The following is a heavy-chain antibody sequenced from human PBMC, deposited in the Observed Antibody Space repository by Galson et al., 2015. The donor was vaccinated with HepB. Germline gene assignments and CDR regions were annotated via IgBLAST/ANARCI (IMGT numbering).Heavy chain of an antibody. CDR1: GFTFSSYW. CDR3: ARGPYYYYMDV. CDR2: INSDGSST. J-gene: IGHJ6*03. V-gene: IGHV3-74*01. Sequence: SLRLSCAASGFTFSSYWMHWVRQAPGKGLVWVSRINSDGSSTSYADSVKGRFTISRDNAKNTLYLQMNSLRAEDTAVYYCARGPYYYYMDVWGKGTTVTVSS.